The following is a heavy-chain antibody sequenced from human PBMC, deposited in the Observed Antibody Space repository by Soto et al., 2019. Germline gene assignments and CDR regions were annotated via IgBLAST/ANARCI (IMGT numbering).Heavy chain of an antibody. CDR2: IIPILGIA. Sequence: SVKVSCKASGGTFSIYTISWVRQAPGQGLEWMGRIIPILGIANYAQKFQGRVTITADKSTSTAYMELSSLRSEDTAVYYCARDILGIAVAGTGRAFDYWGQGTLVTVSS. CDR1: GGTFSIYT. CDR3: ARDILGIAVAGTGRAFDY. D-gene: IGHD6-19*01. J-gene: IGHJ4*02. V-gene: IGHV1-69*04.